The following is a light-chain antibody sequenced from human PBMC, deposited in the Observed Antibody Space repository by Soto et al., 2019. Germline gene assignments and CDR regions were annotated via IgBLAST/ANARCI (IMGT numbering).Light chain of an antibody. Sequence: QSALTQPRSVSGSPGQSVTSSCTGTSSDVGGYNYVSWYQQHPGKAPKLMIYDVSKRPSGVPDRFSGSKSGNTASLTISVLQAEDEADYYCCSYAGTYTLVFGGGTKLTVL. CDR1: SSDVGGYNY. CDR3: CSYAGTYTLV. CDR2: DVS. V-gene: IGLV2-11*01. J-gene: IGLJ2*01.